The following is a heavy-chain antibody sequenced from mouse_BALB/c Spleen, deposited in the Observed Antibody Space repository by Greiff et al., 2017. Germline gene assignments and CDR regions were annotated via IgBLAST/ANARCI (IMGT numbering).Heavy chain of an antibody. CDR1: GYSITSDYA. J-gene: IGHJ2*01. CDR3: ARFVIKAFDY. Sequence: EVQLQESGPGLVKPSQSLSLTCTVTGYSITSDYAWNWIRQFPGNKLEWMGYISYSGSTSYNPSLKSRISITRDTSKNQFFLQLNSVTTEDTATYYCARFVIKAFDYWGQGTTLTVSS. V-gene: IGHV3-2*02. D-gene: IGHD2-4*01. CDR2: ISYSGST.